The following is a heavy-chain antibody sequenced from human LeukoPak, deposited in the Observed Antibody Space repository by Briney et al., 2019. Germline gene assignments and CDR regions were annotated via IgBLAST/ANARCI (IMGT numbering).Heavy chain of an antibody. V-gene: IGHV3-11*04. CDR2: ITNSGTTI. CDR1: GFTFTDYY. J-gene: IGHJ4*02. CDR3: AKVSVGATFLDY. D-gene: IGHD1-26*01. Sequence: PGGSLRLSCAASGFTFTDYYMSWIRQAPGRGLEWVSYITNSGTTIYYADSVKGRFTISRDNSKNTLYLQMNSLRAEDTAVYYCAKVSVGATFLDYWGQGTLVTVSS.